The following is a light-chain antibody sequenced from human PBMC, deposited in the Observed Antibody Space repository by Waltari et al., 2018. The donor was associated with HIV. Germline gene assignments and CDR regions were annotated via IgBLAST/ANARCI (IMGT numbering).Light chain of an antibody. V-gene: IGLV2-14*01. CDR1: RGDVGGYNY. CDR3: SSYTSSSTLDV. Sequence: QSALTQPASVSGSPGQSITISCTGTRGDVGGYNYVSWYQQYPGKAPKLIIYEVNNRPSGVSDRFSGSKSGNTASLTISGLQAEDEADYYCSSYTSSSTLDVFGTGIEVTVL. J-gene: IGLJ1*01. CDR2: EVN.